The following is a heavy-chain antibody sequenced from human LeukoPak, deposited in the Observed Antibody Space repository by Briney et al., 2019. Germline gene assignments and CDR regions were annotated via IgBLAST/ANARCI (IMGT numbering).Heavy chain of an antibody. CDR1: GFTFSGSW. CDR2: INPDGSQK. D-gene: IGHD5-24*01. J-gene: IGHJ4*02. Sequence: GESLRLSCAASGFTFSGSWMNWVRQAPGKGLEWVANINPDGSQKRFVDSVMGRFTMSRDNAKNSLYLQMNSLRVQDTAVFYCAAWTDRGYNFWGQGTLVTVSS. V-gene: IGHV3-7*01. CDR3: AAWTDRGYNF.